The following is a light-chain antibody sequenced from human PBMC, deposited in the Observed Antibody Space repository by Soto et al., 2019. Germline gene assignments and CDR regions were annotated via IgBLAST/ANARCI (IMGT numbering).Light chain of an antibody. CDR3: CAYVSSNTLL. Sequence: QSVLTQPASVSGSPGQSITISCTGTSSDVGGYDLVSWYQQHPGKAPKLIIYEGSKRPSGISNRFAGSKSCNTASLIISGLQGDDEGDYYCCAYVSSNTLLFGGGTKLTVL. CDR1: SSDVGGYDL. CDR2: EGS. J-gene: IGLJ3*02. V-gene: IGLV2-23*01.